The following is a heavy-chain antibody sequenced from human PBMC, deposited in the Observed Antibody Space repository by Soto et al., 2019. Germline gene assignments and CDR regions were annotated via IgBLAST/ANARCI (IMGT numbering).Heavy chain of an antibody. CDR1: GFTFSHYW. D-gene: IGHD3-22*01. V-gene: IGHV3-74*01. CDR3: AIVITAGSRSFDY. CDR2: IRSDGSDT. J-gene: IGHJ4*02. Sequence: EVQLVESGGGLVQPGGSLRLSCAASGFTFSHYWMHWVRQAPGKGLVWVSRIRSDGSDTTYTGSVKGRFTISRDNAKNTLFLQMNCLRAEDTAVYYCAIVITAGSRSFDYWGQGTLVTVSS.